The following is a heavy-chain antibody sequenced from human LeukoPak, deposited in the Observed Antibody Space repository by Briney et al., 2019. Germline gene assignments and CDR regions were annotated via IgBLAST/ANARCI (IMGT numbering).Heavy chain of an antibody. Sequence: SETLSLTCTFSGGSLNSYYWIWIRQPPGKGLEWVGYIYYIGSTNYHPSLKSRVTISVDTYKHQFSLKLSSVTAADTAVYYCARGFSYGKKAGYNWFDPWGQGTLVTVS. CDR3: ARGFSYGKKAGYNWFDP. V-gene: IGHV4-59*01. CDR1: GGSLNSYY. D-gene: IGHD5-18*01. CDR2: IYYIGST. J-gene: IGHJ5*02.